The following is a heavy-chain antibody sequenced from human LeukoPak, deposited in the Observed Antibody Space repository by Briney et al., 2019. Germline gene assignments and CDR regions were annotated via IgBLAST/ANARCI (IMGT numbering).Heavy chain of an antibody. J-gene: IGHJ4*02. CDR1: GYTFTSYC. CDR3: ARAERFVNLVVEY. D-gene: IGHD1-26*01. CDR2: INPSGGST. Sequence: GASVKVSCKASGYTFTSYCMHWVRQAPGQGLEWMGIINPSGGSTSYAQKFQGRVTMTRDMSTSTVYMELSSLRSEDTAVYYCARAERFVNLVVEYWGQGTLVTVSS. V-gene: IGHV1-46*01.